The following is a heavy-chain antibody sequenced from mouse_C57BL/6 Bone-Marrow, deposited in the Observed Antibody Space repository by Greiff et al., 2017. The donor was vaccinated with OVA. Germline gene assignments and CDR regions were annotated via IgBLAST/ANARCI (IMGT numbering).Heavy chain of an antibody. D-gene: IGHD2-3*01. Sequence: QVQLQQSGAELVKPGASVKLSCKASGYTFTEYTIHWVKQRSGQGLEWIGWFYPGSGSIKYNEKFKDKATLTADKSSSTVYMELSRLTSEDSAVYYCARHEGKIYDGPYYAMDYWGQGTSVTVAS. J-gene: IGHJ4*01. CDR3: ARHEGKIYDGPYYAMDY. CDR2: FYPGSGSI. V-gene: IGHV1-62-2*01. CDR1: GYTFTEYT.